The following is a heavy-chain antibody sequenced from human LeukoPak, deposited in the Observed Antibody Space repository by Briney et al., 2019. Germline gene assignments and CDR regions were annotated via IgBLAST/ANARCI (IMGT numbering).Heavy chain of an antibody. CDR2: ISSSGSTI. CDR3: ARDAVTMVRGVNY. CDR1: GFTFSDYY. J-gene: IGHJ4*02. D-gene: IGHD3-10*01. Sequence: PGGSLRLSCAASGFTFSDYYMSWIRQAPGKGLEWVSYISSSGSTIYYADPVKGRFTISRDNAKNSLYLQMNSLRAEDTAVYYCARDAVTMVRGVNYWGQGTLVTVSS. V-gene: IGHV3-11*01.